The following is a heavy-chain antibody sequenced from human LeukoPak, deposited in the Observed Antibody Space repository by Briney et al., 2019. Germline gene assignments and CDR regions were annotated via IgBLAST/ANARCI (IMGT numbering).Heavy chain of an antibody. V-gene: IGHV4-34*01. CDR1: GGSFSGYY. J-gene: IGHJ5*02. CDR2: INHSGST. D-gene: IGHD4-11*01. CDR3: ARAVTRNNWFDP. Sequence: SETLSLTCAVYGGSFSGYYWSWIRQPPGKGLEWIGEINHSGSTNYNPSLKSRVTISVDTSKNQFSLKLSSVTAADTAVYYCARAVTRNNWFDPWGQGTLVTVSS.